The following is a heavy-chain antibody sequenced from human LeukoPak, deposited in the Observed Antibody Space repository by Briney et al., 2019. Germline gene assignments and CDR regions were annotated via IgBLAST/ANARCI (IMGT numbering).Heavy chain of an antibody. CDR3: ATDGRGRSSWYLYYFDY. D-gene: IGHD6-13*01. Sequence: PGGSLRLSCAASGFTFSSYEMNWVRQAPGKGLEWVSYISSSGSTIYYADSVKGRFTISRDNAKNSLYLQMNSLRAEDTAVYYCATDGRGRSSWYLYYFDYWGQGTLVTVSS. CDR2: ISSSGSTI. V-gene: IGHV3-48*03. CDR1: GFTFSSYE. J-gene: IGHJ4*02.